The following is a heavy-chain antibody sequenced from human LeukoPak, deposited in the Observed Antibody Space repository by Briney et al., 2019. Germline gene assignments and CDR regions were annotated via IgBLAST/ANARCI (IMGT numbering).Heavy chain of an antibody. V-gene: IGHV1-2*02. CDR3: ARGFSSWYLSPYYFEF. J-gene: IGHJ4*02. CDR1: GYTFTVYY. Sequence: ASVSVSFKASGYTFTVYYMHWVRQAPGQGLEWMGWINPNSGGTHFAQKFEGRVTMTRDTSISTAYMELSSLRSDDTAIYYCARGFSSWYLSPYYFEFWGQGTLVTVSS. D-gene: IGHD6-13*01. CDR2: INPNSGGT.